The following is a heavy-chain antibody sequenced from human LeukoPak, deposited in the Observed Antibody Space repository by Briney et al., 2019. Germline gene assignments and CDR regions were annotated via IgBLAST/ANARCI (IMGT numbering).Heavy chain of an antibody. V-gene: IGHV4-30-4*01. Sequence: SETLSLTCTVSGGSISSGDYYRSWIRQPPGKGLEWIGYIYYSGSTYYNPSLKSRVTISVDTSKNQFSLKLSSVTAADTAVYYCARETSYGSGSYSAFDIWGQGTMVTVSS. CDR2: IYYSGST. J-gene: IGHJ3*02. CDR1: GGSISSGDYY. D-gene: IGHD3-10*01. CDR3: ARETSYGSGSYSAFDI.